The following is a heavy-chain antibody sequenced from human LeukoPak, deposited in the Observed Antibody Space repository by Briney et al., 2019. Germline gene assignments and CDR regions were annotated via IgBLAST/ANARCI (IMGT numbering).Heavy chain of an antibody. Sequence: GWSLRLSCPASGFTLSGSAMHGVRQASGKGLEGVGRIRSKANRSATTYCASVKGRFTISRDDSKNTAYLQMNSLKTADTAVYYCTSQNYYDEGWFAPWGQGTLVTVSS. J-gene: IGHJ5*02. CDR3: TSQNYYDEGWFAP. V-gene: IGHV3-73*01. D-gene: IGHD3-22*01. CDR2: IRSKANRSAT. CDR1: GFTLSGSA.